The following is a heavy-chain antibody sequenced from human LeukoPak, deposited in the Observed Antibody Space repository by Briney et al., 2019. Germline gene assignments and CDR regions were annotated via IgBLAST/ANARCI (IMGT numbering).Heavy chain of an antibody. D-gene: IGHD3-3*01. CDR2: IYSGGRT. J-gene: IGHJ6*02. CDR1: GFTVSSND. V-gene: IGHV3-53*01. CDR3: ARESLLGYDF. Sequence: PGGSLRLSFAASGFTVSSNDMSWVRQAPGKGLEWVSVIYSGGRTYYADSVKGRFTISRDNSKNTLYLQMNSLRAEDTAVYYCARESLLGYDFWGQGTTVTVSS.